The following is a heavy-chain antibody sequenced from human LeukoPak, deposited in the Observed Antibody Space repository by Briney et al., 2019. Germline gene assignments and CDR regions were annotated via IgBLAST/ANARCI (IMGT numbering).Heavy chain of an antibody. V-gene: IGHV1-2*02. J-gene: IGHJ4*02. Sequence: ASVTVSFKASGYTFTAYYMHWVRQAPGQGREGMGWIKCDSGGTEYSRNYRGRVTMTRDTSISTAYMELTRLTSDDTAVYCCVGSNWAAGAAFDSWGQGTQVTVS. CDR3: VGSNWAAGAAFDS. CDR1: GYTFTAYY. D-gene: IGHD6-13*01. CDR2: IKCDSGGT.